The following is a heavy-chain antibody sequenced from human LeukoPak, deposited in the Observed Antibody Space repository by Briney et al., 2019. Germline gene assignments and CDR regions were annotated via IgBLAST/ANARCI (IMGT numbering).Heavy chain of an antibody. CDR2: IDYSGNT. Sequence: PSETLSLTCTVSGGSISSSSYYWGWIRQPPGKGLEWIGSIDYSGNTNYNPSLKSRVTMSVDTSKNQFSLKLSSVTAADTAVYYCARRARLGSNWFDPWGQGTLVTVSS. CDR3: ARRARLGSNWFDP. D-gene: IGHD3-10*01. CDR1: GGSISSSSYY. J-gene: IGHJ5*02. V-gene: IGHV4-39*07.